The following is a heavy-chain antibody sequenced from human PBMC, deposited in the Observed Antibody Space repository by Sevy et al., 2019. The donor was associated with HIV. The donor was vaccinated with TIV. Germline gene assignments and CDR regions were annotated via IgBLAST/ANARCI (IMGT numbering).Heavy chain of an antibody. Sequence: SETLSLTCGVSKYSISSGSYWAWIRQPPGKGLEWIGTIHRSGSAYYNPSLKSPVTISIDTSKDQFSLRLSSVTAADTAVYFCARIIVVPAAIHYYYYMDVWGKGTTVTVSS. CDR3: ARIIVVPAAIHYYYYMDV. D-gene: IGHD2-2*01. CDR2: IHRSGSA. V-gene: IGHV4-38-2*01. CDR1: KYSISSGSY. J-gene: IGHJ6*03.